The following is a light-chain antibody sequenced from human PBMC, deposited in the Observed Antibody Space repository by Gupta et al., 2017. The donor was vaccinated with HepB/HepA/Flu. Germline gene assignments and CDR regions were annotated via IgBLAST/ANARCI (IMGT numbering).Light chain of an antibody. CDR2: RDS. CDR3: QSADSSGSYPVV. V-gene: IGLV3-25*03. J-gene: IGLJ2*01. CDR1: ALPKKY. Sequence: SYELTQAPSVSVSPGRTARITCSGDALPKKYAHWYQQKPGQAPVLVIYRDSERPSGIPERFSGSSSGTAVTLTISGVQAEDEADYYCQSADSSGSYPVVFGGGTKLTVL.